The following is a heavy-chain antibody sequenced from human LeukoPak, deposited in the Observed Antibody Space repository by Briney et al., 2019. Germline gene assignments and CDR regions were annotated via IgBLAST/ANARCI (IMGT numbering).Heavy chain of an antibody. CDR2: IKSKTDGGTT. V-gene: IGHV3-15*01. CDR1: GFTFSSYS. Sequence: GGSLRLSCAASGFTFSSYSMNWVRQAPGKGLEWVGRIKSKTDGGTTDYAAPVKGRFTISRDDSKNTLYLQMNSLKTEDTAVYYCTTDLTSIAVAGTGYWGQGTLVTVSS. J-gene: IGHJ4*02. CDR3: TTDLTSIAVAGTGY. D-gene: IGHD6-19*01.